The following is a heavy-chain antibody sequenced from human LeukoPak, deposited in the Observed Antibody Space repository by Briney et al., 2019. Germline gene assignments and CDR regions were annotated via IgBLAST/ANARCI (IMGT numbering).Heavy chain of an antibody. CDR2: ISGDGGST. D-gene: IGHD3-10*01. CDR1: GFTFDDYA. Sequence: GGYLRLSCAASGFTFDDYAMHWVRQAPGKGLEWVSLISGDGGSTYYADSVKGRFTISRDNSKNSLYLQMNSLRTEDTALYYCAKDSGVRGVIGFYYYGMDVWGQGTTVTVSS. CDR3: AKDSGVRGVIGFYYYGMDV. J-gene: IGHJ6*02. V-gene: IGHV3-43*02.